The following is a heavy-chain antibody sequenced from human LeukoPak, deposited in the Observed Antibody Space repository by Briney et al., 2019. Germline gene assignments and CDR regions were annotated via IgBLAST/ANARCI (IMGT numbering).Heavy chain of an antibody. CDR1: GVIISSYA. CDR2: INGRGDNT. Sequence: GGSLRLSCAASGVIISSYAMSWVRQAPGKGLEWVSAINGRGDNTYYADFVKGRFTISRDNSKSTVYLQMNSLRTEDTAVYYCAKDRVSPGFNWFDPWGQGTLVTVSS. CDR3: AKDRVSPGFNWFDP. J-gene: IGHJ5*02. D-gene: IGHD2/OR15-2a*01. V-gene: IGHV3-23*01.